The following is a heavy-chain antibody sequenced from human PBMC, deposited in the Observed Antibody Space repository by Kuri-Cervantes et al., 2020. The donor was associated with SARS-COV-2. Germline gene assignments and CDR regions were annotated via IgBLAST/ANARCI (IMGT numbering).Heavy chain of an antibody. CDR2: ISYDGSNK. D-gene: IGHD3-22*01. CDR1: GFTFSSYA. V-gene: IGHV3-30-3*01. CDR3: AKDQGDDYYDSSGYYGWGVVDY. Sequence: GESLKISCAASGFTFSSYAMHWVRQAPGKGLEWVAVISYDGSNKYYADSVKGRFTISRDNSKNTLYLQMNSLRAEDTAAYYCAKDQGDDYYDSSGYYGWGVVDYWGQGTLVTDSS. J-gene: IGHJ4*02.